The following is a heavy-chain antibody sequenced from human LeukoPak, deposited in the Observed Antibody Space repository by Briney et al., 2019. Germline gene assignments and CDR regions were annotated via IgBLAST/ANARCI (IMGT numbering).Heavy chain of an antibody. J-gene: IGHJ3*02. Sequence: ASVKVSCKASGYTFTSYYMHWVRQAPGQGLERMGIINPSGGSTSYAQKFQGRVTMTRDTSTSTVYMGLSSLRSEDTAVYYCARIRDGYTDAYDIWGQGTMVTVSS. CDR2: INPSGGST. D-gene: IGHD5-24*01. CDR1: GYTFTSYY. CDR3: ARIRDGYTDAYDI. V-gene: IGHV1-46*01.